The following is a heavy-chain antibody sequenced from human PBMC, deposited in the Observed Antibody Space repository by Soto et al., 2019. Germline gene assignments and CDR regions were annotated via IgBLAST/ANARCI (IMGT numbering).Heavy chain of an antibody. CDR2: IYYSGST. V-gene: IGHV4-61*01. Sequence: QVQLQESGPGLVKPSETLSLTCTVSGGSVSSGSYYWSWIRQPPGKGLEWVGYIYYSGSTNYNPSLKSRVTISVDTSKNQCSLKLSSVTAADTGVYYCARVERCFDWLLDFNWFDPWGQGTLVTVSS. CDR3: ARVERCFDWLLDFNWFDP. D-gene: IGHD3-9*01. J-gene: IGHJ5*02. CDR1: GGSVSSGSYY.